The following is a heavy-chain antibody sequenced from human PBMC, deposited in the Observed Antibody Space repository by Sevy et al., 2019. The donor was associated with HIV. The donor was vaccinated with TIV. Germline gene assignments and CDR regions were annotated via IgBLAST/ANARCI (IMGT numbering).Heavy chain of an antibody. D-gene: IGHD3-3*01. Sequence: ASVKVSCKASGYTFTSYDINWVRQATGQGLEWMGWMNPNSGNTGYAQKFQGRVTMTRNTSISTAYMELSSLRSEDTAVYYCAMPGYDFWSGYLHFDYWGQGTLVTVSS. J-gene: IGHJ4*02. CDR2: MNPNSGNT. CDR3: AMPGYDFWSGYLHFDY. CDR1: GYTFTSYD. V-gene: IGHV1-8*01.